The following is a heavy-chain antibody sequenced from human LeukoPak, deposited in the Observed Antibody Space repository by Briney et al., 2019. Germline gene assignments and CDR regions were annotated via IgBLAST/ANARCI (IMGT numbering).Heavy chain of an antibody. J-gene: IGHJ3*02. CDR1: GYSISSAYY. CDR3: ASQHYDILTGYYDAFDI. V-gene: IGHV4-38-2*02. D-gene: IGHD3-9*01. CDR2: IYHSGST. Sequence: PSETLSLTSTVSGYSISSAYYWGWIRQPPGKGLEWIASIYHSGSTYYNPSLKSRVTISVDTSKNQFSLKLSSVTAADTAVYFCASQHYDILTGYYDAFDIWGQGTLVTVSS.